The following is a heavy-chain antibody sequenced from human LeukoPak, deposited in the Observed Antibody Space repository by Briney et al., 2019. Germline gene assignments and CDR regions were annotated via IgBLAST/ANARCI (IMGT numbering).Heavy chain of an antibody. Sequence: SVKVSCKASGGTFSSYAIGWVRQAPGQGLEWMGGIIPIFGTANYAQKFQGRVTITTDESTSTAYMELSSLRSEDTAVYYCATFYYGSGSYYNGFYAFDIWGQGTMVTVSS. V-gene: IGHV1-69*05. CDR3: ATFYYGSGSYYNGFYAFDI. CDR2: IIPIFGTA. D-gene: IGHD3-10*01. J-gene: IGHJ3*02. CDR1: GGTFSSYA.